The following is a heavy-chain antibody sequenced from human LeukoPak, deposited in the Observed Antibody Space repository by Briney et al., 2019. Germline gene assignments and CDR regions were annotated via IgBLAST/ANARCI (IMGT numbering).Heavy chain of an antibody. CDR1: GGSLSGYY. J-gene: IGHJ3*02. D-gene: IGHD6-6*01. CDR2: IKHTGGT. V-gene: IGHV4-34*01. Sequence: KPSETLALTCAVYGGSLSGYYWSWIPQPPGKGLGWIGEIKHTGGTNYNPSLKSRVTISVDTSKNQLSLRLSSVTAADTAVYYCAREYSTSSTAFDIWGQGTMVTVSS. CDR3: AREYSTSSTAFDI.